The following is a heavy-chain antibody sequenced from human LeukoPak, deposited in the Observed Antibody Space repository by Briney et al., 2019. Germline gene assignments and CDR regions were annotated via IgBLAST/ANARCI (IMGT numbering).Heavy chain of an antibody. CDR2: IYYSGST. D-gene: IGHD5-18*01. V-gene: IGHV4-59*08. J-gene: IGHJ4*02. Sequence: SSETLSLTCTVSGGSISSYYWSWIRQSPGKGLEWIGYIYYSGSTNYNHSLKSRVTISVDTSKNQFSLKLSSVTAADTAVYYCARNYGYATAFDYWGQETLVTVSS. CDR1: GGSISSYY. CDR3: ARNYGYATAFDY.